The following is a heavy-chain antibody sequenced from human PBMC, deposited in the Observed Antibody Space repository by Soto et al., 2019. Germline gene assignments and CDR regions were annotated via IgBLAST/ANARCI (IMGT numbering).Heavy chain of an antibody. D-gene: IGHD2-15*01. V-gene: IGHV3-23*01. Sequence: EVQLLESGGGLVQPGGSLRLSCAASGFTFSSYAMSWVRQAPGKGLEWVSGISGGGGSTNYVDSVKGRFTTSRDNSKNTLYMQINSLRAEDTAMYYCAKAVRGGGGYTYDYHTMDVWGQGTTVTVSS. J-gene: IGHJ6*02. CDR2: ISGGGGST. CDR1: GFTFSSYA. CDR3: AKAVRGGGGYTYDYHTMDV.